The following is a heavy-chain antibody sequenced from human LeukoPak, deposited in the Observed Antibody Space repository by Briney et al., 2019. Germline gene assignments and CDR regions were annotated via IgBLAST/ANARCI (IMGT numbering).Heavy chain of an antibody. V-gene: IGHV3-21*01. Sequence: PGESMRLSCAVSGFKFNTHNLNWVRQAPGKGLEWVSSISSGSKYILYADSVKGRFTVSRDNAKNSLYLQMNSLRAEGTAVYYCARVRAGLQAFDTWGQGTLVTVSS. CDR2: ISSGSKYI. CDR3: ARVRAGLQAFDT. CDR1: GFKFNTHN. D-gene: IGHD4-11*01. J-gene: IGHJ5*02.